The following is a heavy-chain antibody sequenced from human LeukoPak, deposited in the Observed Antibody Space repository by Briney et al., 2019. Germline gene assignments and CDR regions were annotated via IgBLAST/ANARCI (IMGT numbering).Heavy chain of an antibody. J-gene: IGHJ4*02. CDR2: ISSNGGST. Sequence: GGSLRLSCAASGFTFSSYAMHWVRQAPGKGLEYVSAISSNGGSTYYANSVKGRFTISRDNSKNTLYLQIGSLRAEDMAVYYCAREGATLRPFDYWGQGTLVTVSS. D-gene: IGHD1-26*01. CDR1: GFTFSSYA. V-gene: IGHV3-64*01. CDR3: AREGATLRPFDY.